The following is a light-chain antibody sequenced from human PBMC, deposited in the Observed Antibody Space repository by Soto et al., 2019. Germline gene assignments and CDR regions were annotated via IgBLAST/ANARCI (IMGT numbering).Light chain of an antibody. V-gene: IGKV3-15*01. CDR1: QSVSSN. CDR3: QQYNNWPKT. J-gene: IGKJ2*01. CDR2: GAS. Sequence: EIVMTQSPATLSVSPGERATLSCRASQSVSSNLAWYQQKPGQAPRLLIYGASTRATGIPARFSGSGSGTEFTLTISRLQSEDFAVYCCQQYNNWPKTFGQGTKLEIK.